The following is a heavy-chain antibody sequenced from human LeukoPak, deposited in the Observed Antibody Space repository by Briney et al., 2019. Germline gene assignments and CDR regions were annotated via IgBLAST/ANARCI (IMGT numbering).Heavy chain of an antibody. J-gene: IGHJ2*01. D-gene: IGHD3-10*01. CDR1: GFSVGTKY. CDR2: LYSGGDT. V-gene: IGHV3-53*01. Sequence: PGGSLTVSCAASGFSVGTKYMNWVRQAPGKGLEWISILYSGGDTYYADSVKGRFTISRDNSRNTLSLQMNSLRVEDTAVYYCARVGDHYHWNFDLWGRGTLVTVSS. CDR3: ARVGDHYHWNFDL.